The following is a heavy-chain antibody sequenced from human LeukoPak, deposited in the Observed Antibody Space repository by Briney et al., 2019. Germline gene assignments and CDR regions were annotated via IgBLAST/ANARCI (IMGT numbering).Heavy chain of an antibody. CDR3: ARGISGIYTRPFDY. D-gene: IGHD1-26*01. Sequence: PGGSLRLSCAVSGFIVSDTYMSWVRQAPGKGLEWASLLYSGGSTHYADSVKGRFTISRDKSKNMLSLQMNSLRAEDTAVYYCARGISGIYTRPFDYWGQGTLVTVSS. J-gene: IGHJ4*02. CDR1: GFIVSDTY. V-gene: IGHV3-66*01. CDR2: LYSGGST.